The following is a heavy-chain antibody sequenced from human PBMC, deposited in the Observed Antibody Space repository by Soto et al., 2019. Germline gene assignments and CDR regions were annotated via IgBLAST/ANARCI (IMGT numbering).Heavy chain of an antibody. J-gene: IGHJ3*02. D-gene: IGHD5-12*01. Sequence: QVQLVQSGAEVKKPGSSVKVSCKASGGTFSSYAISWVRQAPGQGLEWMGGIIPIFGTANYAQKFQGRVTITADESTSTAYMELSSLRSEDTAVYYCATHNPEEDGYIPGETDAFAIWGQGTMVTVSS. CDR3: ATHNPEEDGYIPGETDAFAI. V-gene: IGHV1-69*01. CDR2: IIPIFGTA. CDR1: GGTFSSYA.